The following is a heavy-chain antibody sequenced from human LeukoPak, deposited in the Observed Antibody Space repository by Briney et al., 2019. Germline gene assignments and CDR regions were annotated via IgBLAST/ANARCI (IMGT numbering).Heavy chain of an antibody. CDR3: ARDGSSSIWYGGYYYYYMDV. J-gene: IGHJ6*03. V-gene: IGHV3-66*02. Sequence: GGSLRLSCAASGFTVSSNYMSWVRQAPGKGLEWVSVIYSGGSTSYADSVKGRFTISRDNSKNTLYLQMNSLRPEDTAVYYCARDGSSSIWYGGYYYYYMDVWGKGTTVTVSS. CDR1: GFTVSSNY. CDR2: IYSGGST. D-gene: IGHD6-13*01.